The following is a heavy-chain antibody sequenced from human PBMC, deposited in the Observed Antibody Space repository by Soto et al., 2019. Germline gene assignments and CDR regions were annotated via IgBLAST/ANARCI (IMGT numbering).Heavy chain of an antibody. V-gene: IGHV1-18*01. Sequence: QVQLVQSGPEVEKPGASVKVSCKASGYTLSTYGISSVRQAPGQGPEWMGWINTHNGDTNYAQMFQGRVTMTTDTSATTVYMELRNLRSDDTALYYCARDTAIPPYCISSTCYIQRAFDIWGQGTMVTVSS. CDR1: GYTLSTYG. CDR2: INTHNGDT. CDR3: ARDTAIPPYCISSTCYIQRAFDI. D-gene: IGHD2-2*01. J-gene: IGHJ3*02.